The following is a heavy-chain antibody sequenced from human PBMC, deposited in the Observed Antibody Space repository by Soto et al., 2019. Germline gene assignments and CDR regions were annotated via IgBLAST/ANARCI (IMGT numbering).Heavy chain of an antibody. V-gene: IGHV4-31*03. CDR2: IYYSGST. J-gene: IGHJ3*02. CDR3: AVVTGAFDI. CDR1: GASINHSDYY. Sequence: QVQLQESGPGLVKPSQTLSLTCSVSGASINHSDYYWSWIRQHPQTGLEWIAYIYYSGSTNYNPSLKSRITISVDSSKNQFSLKLSSMTAADSAVYYCAVVTGAFDIWGQGTMVAVSS. D-gene: IGHD2-21*02.